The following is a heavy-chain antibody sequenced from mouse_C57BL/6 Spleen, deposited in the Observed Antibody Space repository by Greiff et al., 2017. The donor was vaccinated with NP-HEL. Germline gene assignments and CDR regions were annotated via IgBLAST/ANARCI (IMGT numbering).Heavy chain of an antibody. V-gene: IGHV1-9*01. Sequence: VKLQESGAELMKPGASVKLSCKATGYTFTGYWIEWVKQRPGHGLEWIGEILPGSGSTTYNEKFKGKATFTADTSSNTAYMQLSSLTTEDSAIYYCARGRIYYGNYEWFADWGQGTLVTVSA. CDR1: GYTFTGYW. CDR3: ARGRIYYGNYEWFAD. CDR2: ILPGSGST. J-gene: IGHJ3*01. D-gene: IGHD2-1*01.